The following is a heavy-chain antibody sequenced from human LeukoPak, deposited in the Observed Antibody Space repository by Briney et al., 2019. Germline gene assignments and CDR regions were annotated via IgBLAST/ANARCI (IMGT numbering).Heavy chain of an antibody. D-gene: IGHD1-7*01. Sequence: GGSLRLSCAASGFIFSSYGMNWVRQAPGKGLEWISYIRSSSSAIYYADSVKGRFTISRDNSKNTLYLQMSSLRAEDTAVYYCTKEGKTRNWNYYQAKLVYWGQGTLVTVSS. CDR3: TKEGKTRNWNYYQAKLVY. CDR2: IRSSSSAI. V-gene: IGHV3-48*01. CDR1: GFIFSSYG. J-gene: IGHJ4*02.